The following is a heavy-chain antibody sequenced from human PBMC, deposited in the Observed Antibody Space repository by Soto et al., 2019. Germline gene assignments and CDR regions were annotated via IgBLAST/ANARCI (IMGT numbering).Heavy chain of an antibody. V-gene: IGHV3-53*01. CDR2: ISSGGDNT. CDR1: WFTVSSNY. Sequence: GGSLRLSCAGSWFTVSSNYMSWVRQAPGKGLEWVSAISSGGDNTHYADSVKGRFTITRDNSKNMLYLEMNSLTVEDTAVYYCVRRAQYFDGTGFHAFDIWGQGTRVTVSS. J-gene: IGHJ3*02. CDR3: VRRAQYFDGTGFHAFDI. D-gene: IGHD3-22*01.